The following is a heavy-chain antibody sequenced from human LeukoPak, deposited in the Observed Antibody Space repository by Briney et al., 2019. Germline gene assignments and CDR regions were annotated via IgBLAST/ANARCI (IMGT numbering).Heavy chain of an antibody. CDR1: GFSFSSYW. D-gene: IGHD3-22*01. V-gene: IGHV3-74*01. CDR3: ARAPSEIGGYYPEYFRH. Sequence: PGGSLRLSCAASGFSFSSYWMHWVRQAPGKGLVWVSRIKSDGKTKYADSVKGRFTISRDNAKNTVSLQMNSLRAEDTGVYYCARAPSEIGGYYPEYFRHWGQGTLVTVSS. J-gene: IGHJ1*01. CDR2: IKSDGKT.